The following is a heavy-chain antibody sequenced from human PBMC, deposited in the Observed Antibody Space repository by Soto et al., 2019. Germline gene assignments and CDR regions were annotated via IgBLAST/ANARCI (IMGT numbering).Heavy chain of an antibody. CDR2: MNPNSGNT. J-gene: IGHJ4*02. D-gene: IGHD2-15*01. CDR3: GRRGWSGTARVFDY. Sequence: QVQLVQSGAEVKKPGASVKVSCKASGYTFTSYDINWVRQATGQGLEWMGWMNPNSGNTGNAQKFQGRVTMTRNTSISTAYMELSSMRSEDTAVYYCGRRGWSGTARVFDYWGQGTLVTVSS. V-gene: IGHV1-8*01. CDR1: GYTFTSYD.